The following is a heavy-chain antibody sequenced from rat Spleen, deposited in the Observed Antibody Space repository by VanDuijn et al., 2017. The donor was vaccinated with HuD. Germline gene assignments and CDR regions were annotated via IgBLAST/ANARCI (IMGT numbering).Heavy chain of an antibody. D-gene: IGHD1-12*02. CDR1: GFTFSDHN. J-gene: IGHJ2*01. Sequence: EVQLVESGGGLVQPGRSLKLSCAASGFTFSDHNMAWVRQAPGKGLEWVASITNTGGSTYYPDSVKGRFTISRDNAKSTLYLQMDSLRSEDTATYYCARHRIPYYYDGSYYFDYWGQGVMVTVSS. V-gene: IGHV5-7*01. CDR2: ITNTGGST. CDR3: ARHRIPYYYDGSYYFDY.